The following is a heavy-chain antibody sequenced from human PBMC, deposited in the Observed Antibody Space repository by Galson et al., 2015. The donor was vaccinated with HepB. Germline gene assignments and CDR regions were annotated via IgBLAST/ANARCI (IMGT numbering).Heavy chain of an antibody. CDR2: VNSDGCNT. J-gene: IGHJ1*01. CDR3: ARDSLEEYDSRGDYLGYFQH. CDR1: GFTFTDSW. D-gene: IGHD3-22*01. V-gene: IGHV3-74*01. Sequence: SLRLSCAASGFTFTDSWMHWVRQAPGKGLVWVSRVNSDGCNTTYADSVKGRFTISRDNAKNTVYLQMNSLRAEDTAVYFCARDSLEEYDSRGDYLGYFQHWGQGALVTVSS.